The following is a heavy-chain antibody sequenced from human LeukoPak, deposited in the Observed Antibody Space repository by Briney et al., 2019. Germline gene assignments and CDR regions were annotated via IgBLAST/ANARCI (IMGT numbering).Heavy chain of an antibody. CDR2: ISYDGSNK. V-gene: IGHV3-30-3*01. J-gene: IGHJ4*02. D-gene: IGHD6-13*01. Sequence: GGSLRLSCEASGFXFSSYAMHWVRQAPGKGLEWVAVISYDGSNKYYADSVKGRFTISRDNSKNTLYLQMNSLRAEDTAVYYCATLAAAGTLVDYWGQGTLVTVSS. CDR3: ATLAAAGTLVDY. CDR1: GFXFSSYA.